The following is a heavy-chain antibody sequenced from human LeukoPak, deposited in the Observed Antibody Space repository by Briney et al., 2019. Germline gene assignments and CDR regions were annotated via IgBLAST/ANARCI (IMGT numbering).Heavy chain of an antibody. J-gene: IGHJ6*03. CDR1: AGSISTYY. CDR2: ISYSGTT. Sequence: PSETLSLTCSVSAGSISTYYWSWIRQPPGKGLEWIGYISYSGTTNYNPSLKGRVTLSVDTSQNQFSLKLSSVTAADTAVYYCARFSTYCSSTSCPMDVWGKGTTVTVSS. D-gene: IGHD2-2*01. CDR3: ARFSTYCSSTSCPMDV. V-gene: IGHV4-59*01.